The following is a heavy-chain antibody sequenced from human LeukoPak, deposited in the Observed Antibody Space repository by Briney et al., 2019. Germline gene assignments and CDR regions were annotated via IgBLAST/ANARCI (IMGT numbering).Heavy chain of an antibody. CDR1: GGSISSYY. CDR2: IYYSGST. V-gene: IGHV4-59*01. J-gene: IGHJ5*02. Sequence: SETLSLTCTVSGGSISSYYWSWIRQPPGKGLEWIGYIYYSGSTNYNPSLKSRVTISVDTSKNQFSLKLSSVTAADTAVYYCARAVGYCSSTSCSANWFDPWGQGTLVTVSS. CDR3: ARAVGYCSSTSCSANWFDP. D-gene: IGHD2-2*01.